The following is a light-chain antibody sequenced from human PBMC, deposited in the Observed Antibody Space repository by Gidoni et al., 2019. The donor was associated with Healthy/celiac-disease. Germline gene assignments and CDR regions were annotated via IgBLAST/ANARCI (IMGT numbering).Light chain of an antibody. Sequence: DIVLTQSPGTLSLSPGERATLSCRASQSVSSSYLAWYQQKPGQAPRLLIYGASSRATGIPDRFSGSGSGTDFTLTISRLEPEDFAVYYCQQYGSSPGGTFGHGTKVEIK. CDR3: QQYGSSPGGT. J-gene: IGKJ1*01. CDR2: GAS. CDR1: QSVSSSY. V-gene: IGKV3-20*01.